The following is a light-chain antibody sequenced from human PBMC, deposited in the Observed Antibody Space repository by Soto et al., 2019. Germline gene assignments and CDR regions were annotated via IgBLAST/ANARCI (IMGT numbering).Light chain of an antibody. CDR2: KAS. J-gene: IGKJ2*01. CDR1: QSISSW. CDR3: QHYNSYQDT. V-gene: IGKV1-5*03. Sequence: DIQMTQSPSTLSASVGDRVTITCRASQSISSWLAWYQQKPGKAPKLLIYKASSLEGGIPSRFSGSGSETEFTLTISSLQPEDFATYYCQHYNSYQDTFGQGTK.